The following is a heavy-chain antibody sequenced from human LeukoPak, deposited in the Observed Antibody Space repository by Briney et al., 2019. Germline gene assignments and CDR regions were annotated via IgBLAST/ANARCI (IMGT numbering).Heavy chain of an antibody. D-gene: IGHD3-22*01. CDR1: GGSISSSSYY. J-gene: IGHJ4*02. CDR2: IYSSGST. V-gene: IGHV4-39*01. CDR3: ARIVVADFDY. Sequence: PSETLSLTCTVSGGSISSSSYYWGWIRQPPGKGLEWIGGIYSSGSTYYNPSLKSRVTISVDTSKNQFSLKLSSVTAADTAVYYCARIVVADFDYWGQGTLVTVSS.